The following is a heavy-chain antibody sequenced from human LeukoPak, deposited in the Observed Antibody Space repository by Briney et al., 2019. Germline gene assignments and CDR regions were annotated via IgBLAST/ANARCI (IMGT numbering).Heavy chain of an antibody. CDR2: ISSRSSTI. V-gene: IGHV3-48*01. J-gene: IGHJ4*02. CDR3: TRDSPPDY. Sequence: GRSLRLPCGAYGFTFSSYCMKWVRQAPGRGLEWVSSISSRSSTIHYTDSVKGRFAIARHDAKNSLYLQMNSLRAEDTAIYYCTRDSPPDYWGERTLVTVSS. CDR1: GFTFSSYC.